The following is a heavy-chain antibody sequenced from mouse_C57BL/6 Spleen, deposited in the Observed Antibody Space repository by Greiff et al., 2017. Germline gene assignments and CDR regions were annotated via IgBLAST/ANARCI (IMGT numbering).Heavy chain of an antibody. D-gene: IGHD2-3*01. V-gene: IGHV1-64*01. CDR2: IHPNSGST. CDR1: GYTFTSYW. Sequence: QVQLQQPGAELVKPGASVKLSCKASGYTFTSYWIHWVKQRPGQGLEWIGMIHPNSGSTNYNEKFKSKATLTVDKSSSTAYMQLSSLTSEDSAVYYCARSDGLSPYYYAMDYWGQGTSVTVSS. J-gene: IGHJ4*01. CDR3: ARSDGLSPYYYAMDY.